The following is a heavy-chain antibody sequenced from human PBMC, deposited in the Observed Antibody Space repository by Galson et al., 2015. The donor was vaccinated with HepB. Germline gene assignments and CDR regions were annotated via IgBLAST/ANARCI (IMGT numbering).Heavy chain of an antibody. J-gene: IGHJ4*02. CDR1: GYTFSNYG. Sequence: QSGAEVKKPGESLRISCKASGYTFSNYGIGWVRQAPGQGLEWMGWISTYNGITNYAQNFRGRVTMTTDRSTRTASMELRDLRSDDTAVYYCARGAIKDHYYDYWVAHPTDYWGQGTLVIVSS. V-gene: IGHV1-18*01. D-gene: IGHD3-3*01. CDR3: ARGAIKDHYYDYWVAHPTDY. CDR2: ISTYNGIT.